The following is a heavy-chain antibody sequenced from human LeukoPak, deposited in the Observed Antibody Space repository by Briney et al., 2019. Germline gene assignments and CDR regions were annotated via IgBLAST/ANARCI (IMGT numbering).Heavy chain of an antibody. V-gene: IGHV1-8*01. D-gene: IGHD6-19*01. CDR2: MNPNSGNT. Sequence: ASVKVSCKASGYTFTSYDINWARQATGQGLEWMGWMNPNSGNTGYAQKFQGRVTMTRNTSISTAYMELSRLRSDDTAVYYCAHMAGGYYYYGMDVWGQGTTVTVSS. J-gene: IGHJ6*02. CDR1: GYTFTSYD. CDR3: AHMAGGYYYYGMDV.